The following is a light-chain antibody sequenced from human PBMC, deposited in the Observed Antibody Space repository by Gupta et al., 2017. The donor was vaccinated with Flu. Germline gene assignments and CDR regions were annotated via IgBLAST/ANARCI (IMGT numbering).Light chain of an antibody. Sequence: SYVLTQPPSVPVAPGPTARITSGGNNIAGISVHWYQQKPGQAPLLVVYDDSVRPSGIPERFSGSNSGNTATLSISRVEAGDEADYYCQVWHSSSDHWVFGGGTKLTVL. CDR3: QVWHSSSDHWV. V-gene: IGLV3-21*02. CDR2: DDS. CDR1: NIAGIS. J-gene: IGLJ3*02.